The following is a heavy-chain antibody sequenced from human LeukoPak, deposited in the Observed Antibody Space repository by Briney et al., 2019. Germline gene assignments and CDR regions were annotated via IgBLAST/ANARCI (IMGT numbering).Heavy chain of an antibody. V-gene: IGHV4-59*08. D-gene: IGHD5-24*01. CDR1: GGSISNYY. CDR2: IYYSGST. J-gene: IGHJ4*02. CDR3: ARGARAGYNLEPFDY. Sequence: SETLSLTCTVSGGSISNYYWGWIRQPPGKGLEWIGYIYYSGSTKYNPSLKSRVTISVDTSKNQFSLKLSSVTAADTAVYYCARGARAGYNLEPFDYWGQGTLVTVSS.